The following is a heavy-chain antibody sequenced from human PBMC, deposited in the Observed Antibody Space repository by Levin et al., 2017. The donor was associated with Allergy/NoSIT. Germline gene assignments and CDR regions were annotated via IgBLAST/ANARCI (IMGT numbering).Heavy chain of an antibody. Sequence: SGGSLRLSCAASGFPFSSYSMNWVRQAPGKGLEWVSSISSSSSYIYYADSVKGRFTISRDNAANSLFLQMNTLRAEDTAVYHCTRDLLGVTRPDWFDPWGQGTLVTVSS. J-gene: IGHJ5*02. D-gene: IGHD4-23*01. CDR2: ISSSSSYI. CDR1: GFPFSSYS. V-gene: IGHV3-21*01. CDR3: TRDLLGVTRPDWFDP.